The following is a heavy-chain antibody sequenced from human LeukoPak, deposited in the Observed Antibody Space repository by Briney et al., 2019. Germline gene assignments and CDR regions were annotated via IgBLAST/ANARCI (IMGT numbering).Heavy chain of an antibody. V-gene: IGHV5-51*01. D-gene: IGHD2-15*01. CDR3: ARHLVVDSHSAMDY. Sequence: GESLKISWKGSGYSFTSYWIGWVRQMPGKDLEWMVIIYPGDSDTRYSPSFQGQVTISVDKSISTAYLQWSSLKASDTAMYYCARHLVVDSHSAMDYWGQGTLVTVSS. CDR2: IYPGDSDT. CDR1: GYSFTSYW. J-gene: IGHJ4*02.